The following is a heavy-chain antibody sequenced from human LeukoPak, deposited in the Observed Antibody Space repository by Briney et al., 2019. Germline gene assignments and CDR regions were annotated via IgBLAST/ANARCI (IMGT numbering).Heavy chain of an antibody. V-gene: IGHV1-18*01. CDR2: ISAYNGNT. D-gene: IGHD3/OR15-3a*01. Sequence: GASVKVSCKASGGTFSSYGISWVRQAPGQGLEWMGWISAYNGNTNYAQKLQGRVTMTTDTSTSTAYMELRSLRSDDTAVYYCARDRLLDTIRSPRFDAFDIWGQGTMVTVSS. J-gene: IGHJ3*02. CDR3: ARDRLLDTIRSPRFDAFDI. CDR1: GGTFSSYG.